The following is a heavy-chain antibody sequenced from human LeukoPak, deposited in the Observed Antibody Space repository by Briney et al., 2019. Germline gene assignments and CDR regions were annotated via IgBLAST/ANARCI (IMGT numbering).Heavy chain of an antibody. Sequence: TGGSLRLSCAASGFTVSSNYMSWVRQAPGKGLEWVSVIYSGGSTCYADSVKGRFTISRDNSKNTLYLQMNSLRAEDTAVYYCAREGDSYAFDYWGQGTLVTVSS. CDR1: GFTVSSNY. CDR2: IYSGGST. CDR3: AREGDSYAFDY. J-gene: IGHJ4*02. V-gene: IGHV3-53*01. D-gene: IGHD2-21*02.